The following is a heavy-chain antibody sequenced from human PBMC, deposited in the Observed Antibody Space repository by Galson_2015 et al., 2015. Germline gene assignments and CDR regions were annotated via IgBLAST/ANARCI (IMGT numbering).Heavy chain of an antibody. V-gene: IGHV3-49*03. CDR2: IRSKAYGGTT. Sequence: SLRLSCAASGFTFGDYAMRWFRQAPGKGLEWVGFIRSKAYGGTTEYAASVKGRFTISRDDSKSIAYLQMNSLKTEDTAVYYCTRDTPDILTGYYENDAFDIWGQGTMVTVSS. CDR1: GFTFGDYA. D-gene: IGHD3-9*01. CDR3: TRDTPDILTGYYENDAFDI. J-gene: IGHJ3*02.